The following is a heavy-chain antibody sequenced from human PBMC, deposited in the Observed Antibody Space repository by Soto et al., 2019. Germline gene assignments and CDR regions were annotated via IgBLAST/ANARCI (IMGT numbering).Heavy chain of an antibody. D-gene: IGHD2-15*01. CDR1: GFTFSDNY. J-gene: IGHJ2*01. CDR3: ARRGSGKYFDL. Sequence: QVQLVESGGGLVKPGGSLRLSCAASGFTFSDNYMSWVRQAPGKGLEWFSYISSSGGTVSYADSVKGRFTISRDNVKNSLYLQMNSLRAEDTAVYYCARRGSGKYFDLWGRGTLVTVSS. CDR2: ISSSGGTV. V-gene: IGHV3-11*01.